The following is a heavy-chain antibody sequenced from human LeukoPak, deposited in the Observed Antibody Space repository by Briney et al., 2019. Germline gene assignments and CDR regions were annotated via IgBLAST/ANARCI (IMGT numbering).Heavy chain of an antibody. D-gene: IGHD3-22*01. J-gene: IGHJ4*02. CDR3: ARDPEHYYDSSGYYYGSYFDY. V-gene: IGHV3-30*04. Sequence: GGSLRLSCAASRFTFSSYAMHWVRQAPGKGLEWVAVISYDGSNKYYADSVKGRFTISRDNSKNTLYLQMNSLRDEDTAVYYCARDPEHYYDSSGYYYGSYFDYWGQGTLVTVSS. CDR2: ISYDGSNK. CDR1: RFTFSSYA.